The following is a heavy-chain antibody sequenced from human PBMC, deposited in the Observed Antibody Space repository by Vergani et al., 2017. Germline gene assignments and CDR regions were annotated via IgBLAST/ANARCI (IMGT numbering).Heavy chain of an antibody. CDR2: IYHSGST. CDR1: GYSISSGYY. J-gene: IGHJ4*02. V-gene: IGHV4-38-2*01. D-gene: IGHD6-19*01. CDR3: ASSGWYELTKSFDY. Sequence: QVQLQESGPGLVKPSETLSLTCAVSGYSISSGYYWGWIRQPPGKGLEWIGSIYHSGSTYYNPSLKSRVTISVDTSKNQFSLKLSSVTAADTAVYYCASSGWYELTKSFDYWGQGSLVTVSS.